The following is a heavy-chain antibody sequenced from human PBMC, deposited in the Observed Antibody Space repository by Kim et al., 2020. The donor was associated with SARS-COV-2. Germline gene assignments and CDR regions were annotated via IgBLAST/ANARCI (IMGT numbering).Heavy chain of an antibody. V-gene: IGHV1-18*01. CDR2: ISAYNGNT. D-gene: IGHD3-22*01. Sequence: ASVKVSCKASGYTFTSYGISWVRQAPGQGLEWMGWISAYNGNTNYAQKLQGRVTMTTDTSTSTAYMELRSLRSDDTAVYYCARDPWYYYDSSGYYAPLNYWGQGTLVTVSS. CDR3: ARDPWYYYDSSGYYAPLNY. J-gene: IGHJ4*02. CDR1: GYTFTSYG.